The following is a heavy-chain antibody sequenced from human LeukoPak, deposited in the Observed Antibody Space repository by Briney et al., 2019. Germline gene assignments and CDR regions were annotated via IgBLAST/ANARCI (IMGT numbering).Heavy chain of an antibody. J-gene: IGHJ4*01. D-gene: IGHD6-19*01. CDR2: IYGGAIT. V-gene: IGHV3-66*01. CDR3: ARRTYGSGWYYFDF. Sequence: GGSLRLSCIASGFTFRSYAMSWVRQAPGKGLEWVSLIYGGAITYYADSVKGSFTISIDNSKNTLYLQMNSLRAEDTAVYYCARRTYGSGWYYFDFWDHGTLVTVSS. CDR1: GFTFRSYA.